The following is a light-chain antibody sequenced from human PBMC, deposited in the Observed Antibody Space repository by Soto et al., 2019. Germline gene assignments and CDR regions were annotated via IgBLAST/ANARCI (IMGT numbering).Light chain of an antibody. CDR2: EGS. V-gene: IGLV2-23*01. Sequence: QSALTQPASVSGSPGQSITTSCTGTSSDVGSYNLVSWYQQHPGKAPKLMIYEGSKRPSGVSNRFSGSKSGNTASLTISGRQADDEADYYCCSYAGSSTYVVFGGGTKLTVL. CDR1: SSDVGSYNL. CDR3: CSYAGSSTYVV. J-gene: IGLJ2*01.